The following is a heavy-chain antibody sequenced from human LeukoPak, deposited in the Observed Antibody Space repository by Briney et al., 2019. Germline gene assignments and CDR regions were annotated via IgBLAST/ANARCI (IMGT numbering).Heavy chain of an antibody. D-gene: IGHD2-2*01. Sequence: GGSPRLSCSASGFTFSSYAMHWVRQAPGKGLEYVSAISSNGGSTYYADSVKGRFTISGDNSKNTLYLQMSSLRAEDTAVYYCVKVPCSSTSCYYFDYWGQGTLVTVSS. CDR1: GFTFSSYA. V-gene: IGHV3-64D*06. CDR2: ISSNGGST. J-gene: IGHJ4*02. CDR3: VKVPCSSTSCYYFDY.